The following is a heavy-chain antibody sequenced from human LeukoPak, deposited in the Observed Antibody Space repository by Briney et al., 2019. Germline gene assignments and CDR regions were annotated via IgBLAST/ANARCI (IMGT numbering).Heavy chain of an antibody. V-gene: IGHV4-59*01. Sequence: SQTLSLTCTVSGASLNTYYWRCTRHPPAMGLVCIGYISYSGTTRYNTSPTTRVTISIDESKNQCSLKLSSVTAADTAVYYCARVLRPMASQYYFDYWGQGTLVTVSS. J-gene: IGHJ4*02. CDR2: ISYSGTT. CDR3: ARVLRPMASQYYFDY. CDR1: GASLNTYY. D-gene: IGHD3-10*01.